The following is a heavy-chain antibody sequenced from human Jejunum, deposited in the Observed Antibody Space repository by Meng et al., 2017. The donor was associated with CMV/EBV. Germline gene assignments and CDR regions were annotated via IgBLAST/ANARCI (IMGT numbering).Heavy chain of an antibody. D-gene: IGHD3-10*01. CDR2: IYWDDDE. CDR1: FSLSTREVG. CDR3: AHRRYYYGSGSYYTT. V-gene: IGHV2-5*02. Sequence: FSLSTREVGVGWIRQPPGKALEWLALIYWDDDERYSPSLKSRLTITKDTSKNQVVLTLTNVDPVDTATYYCAHRRYYYGSGSYYTTWGQGTLVTVSS. J-gene: IGHJ5*02.